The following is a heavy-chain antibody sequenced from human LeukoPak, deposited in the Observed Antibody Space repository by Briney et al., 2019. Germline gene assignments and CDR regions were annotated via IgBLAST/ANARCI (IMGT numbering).Heavy chain of an antibody. CDR2: ISYSGDT. Sequence: SETLSLTCTVAGGSINTYWWSWLRQPPGKGLEWIGYISYSGDTDYSPSLKSRVTISVDTSKNQFSLKLSSVTAADTAVYYCARGLLSSSWYDWFDPWGQGTLVTVSS. D-gene: IGHD6-13*01. CDR1: GGSINTYW. J-gene: IGHJ5*02. CDR3: ARGLLSSSWYDWFDP. V-gene: IGHV4-59*12.